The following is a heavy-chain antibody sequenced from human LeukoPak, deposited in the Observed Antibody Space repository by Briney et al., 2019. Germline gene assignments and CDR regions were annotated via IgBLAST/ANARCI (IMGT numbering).Heavy chain of an antibody. V-gene: IGHV1-24*01. Sequence: ASVKVSCKVSGYTLTELSMHWVRQAPGKGLEWMGGFDPEDGETIYAQKFQGRVSMTEDTSTDTAYMELSSLRAEDTAVYYCAKALIMVGWFCSPFDYWGQGTLVTVSS. J-gene: IGHJ4*02. CDR2: FDPEDGET. CDR3: AKALIMVGWFCSPFDY. CDR1: GYTLTELS. D-gene: IGHD2-15*01.